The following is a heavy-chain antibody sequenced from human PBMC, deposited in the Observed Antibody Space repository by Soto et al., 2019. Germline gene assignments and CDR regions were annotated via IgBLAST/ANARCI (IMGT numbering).Heavy chain of an antibody. CDR2: INTGNGNT. J-gene: IGHJ5*02. D-gene: IGHD5-12*01. CDR1: GITYTTYA. CDR3: ARAISGYVT. V-gene: IGHV1-3*04. Sequence: QVQLVQSGAEVKKPGASVKVSCKASGITYTTYAIHWVRQAPGQGLEWMGWINTGNGNTRYSQRSQGRVTLSTDTSASTAWMDLSSLTSEDTAVYYCARAISGYVTWGQGTLITVSS.